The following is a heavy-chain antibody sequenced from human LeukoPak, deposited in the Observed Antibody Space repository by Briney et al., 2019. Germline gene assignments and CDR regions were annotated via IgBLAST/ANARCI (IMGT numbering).Heavy chain of an antibody. V-gene: IGHV3-23*01. Sequence: GGSLRLSCSASGFTFSTYAMSWVRQAPGKGLEWVSAVTRGGAYTFYAASVKGRLTISRDNSKNTLFLQMNSLGAADTAIYYCVRDEDLYSPTWYVFDFWGQGTLVTVSS. CDR1: GFTFSTYA. D-gene: IGHD2/OR15-2a*01. CDR3: VRDEDLYSPTWYVFDF. CDR2: VTRGGAYT. J-gene: IGHJ4*02.